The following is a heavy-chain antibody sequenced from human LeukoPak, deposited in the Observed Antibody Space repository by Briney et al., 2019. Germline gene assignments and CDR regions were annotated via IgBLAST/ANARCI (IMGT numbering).Heavy chain of an antibody. D-gene: IGHD2-2*02. Sequence: SETLSLTCTVSGGSISSSSYYWGWIRQPPGKGLEWIGSIYYSGSTYYNPSLKSRVTISVDTSKNQFSLKLSSVTAADTAVYYCARHPPSFGFVVVPAAIRGDFDYWGQGTLVTVSS. CDR1: GGSISSSSYY. CDR2: IYYSGST. CDR3: ARHPPSFGFVVVPAAIRGDFDY. J-gene: IGHJ4*02. V-gene: IGHV4-39*01.